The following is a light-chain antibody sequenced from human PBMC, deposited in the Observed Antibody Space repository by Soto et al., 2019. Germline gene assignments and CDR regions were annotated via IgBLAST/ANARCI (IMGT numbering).Light chain of an antibody. CDR2: ADN. Sequence: QSVLTQTPSVSGAPGQKITMSCNGSSSNIGAGYDVHWYQQLPGAAPRLLIYADNNRPSGVPDRFSASNSGTSASLAITGLQGEYEAVYYCQSYDTSLSGVIFGAGTKLTV. V-gene: IGLV1-40*01. J-gene: IGLJ2*01. CDR3: QSYDTSLSGVI. CDR1: SSNIGAGYD.